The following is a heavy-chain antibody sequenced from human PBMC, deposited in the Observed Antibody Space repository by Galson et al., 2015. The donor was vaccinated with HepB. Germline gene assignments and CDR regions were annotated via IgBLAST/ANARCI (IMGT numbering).Heavy chain of an antibody. D-gene: IGHD3-22*01. J-gene: IGHJ4*02. V-gene: IGHV5-10-1*01. CDR3: ARRYYYDSSGYSLGFDY. Sequence: QSGAEVKKPGESLRISCKGSGYSFTSYWISWVRQMPGKGLEWMGRIDPSDSYTNYSPSFQGHVTISADKSISTAYLQWSSLKASDTAMYYCARRYYYDSSGYSLGFDYWGQGTLVTVSS. CDR1: GYSFTSYW. CDR2: IDPSDSYT.